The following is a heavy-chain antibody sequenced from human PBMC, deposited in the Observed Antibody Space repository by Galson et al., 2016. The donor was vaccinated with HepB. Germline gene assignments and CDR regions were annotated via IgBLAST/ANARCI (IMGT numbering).Heavy chain of an antibody. CDR2: ISTTIRTI. V-gene: IGHV3-48*02. CDR3: ARELVRSAFDL. D-gene: IGHD6-6*01. CDR1: GFAFSSSG. Sequence: SLRLSCAASGFAFSSSGINWVRQAPGKGLQWISYISTTIRTIYYADSVMGRFTISRDNAKNSVYLQMNSLRDDDTAVYYCARELVRSAFDLWGRGQWSPSL. J-gene: IGHJ3*01.